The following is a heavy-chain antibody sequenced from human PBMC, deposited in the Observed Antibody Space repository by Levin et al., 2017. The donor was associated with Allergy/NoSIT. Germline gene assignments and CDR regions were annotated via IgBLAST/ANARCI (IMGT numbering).Heavy chain of an antibody. V-gene: IGHV4-59*01. CDR1: GGSISSYY. D-gene: IGHD3-16*01. CDR3: ARVMGGFDPNWYFDR. CDR2: IYYSGST. Sequence: SQTLSLTCTVSGGSISSYYWSWIRQPPGKGLEWIGYIYYSGSTNYNPSLKSRVTISVDTSKNQFSLKLSSVTAADTAVYYCARVMGGFDPNWYFDRWGRGTLVTVSS. J-gene: IGHJ2*01.